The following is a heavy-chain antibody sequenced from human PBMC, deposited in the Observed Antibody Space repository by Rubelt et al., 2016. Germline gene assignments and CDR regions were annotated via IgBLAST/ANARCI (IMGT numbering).Heavy chain of an antibody. CDR1: GYTFTSYY. Sequence: QVQLVQSGAEVKKPGASVKVSCKASGYTFTSYYMHWVRQAPGQGLEWMGIINPSGGSTTYAQKFQGRVTMTRATSTSTVYMDLSSLRCEDTAVYYCARVGFYYDSGSYVDWGQGTLVTVSS. CDR3: ARVGFYYDSGSYVD. V-gene: IGHV1-46*01. J-gene: IGHJ4*02. D-gene: IGHD3-10*01. CDR2: INPSGGST.